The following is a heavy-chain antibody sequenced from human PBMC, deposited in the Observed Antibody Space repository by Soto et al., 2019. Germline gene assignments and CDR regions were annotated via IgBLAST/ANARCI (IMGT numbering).Heavy chain of an antibody. CDR2: ISGSGGTT. D-gene: IGHD3-10*01. J-gene: IGHJ4*02. V-gene: IGHV3-23*01. CDR1: GFTFNSYA. CDR3: AKDRHYGSGTYSDSYLDY. Sequence: EVQLLESGGGLVQPGGSLRLSCGGSGFTFNSYAMTWVPQAPGKGLEWVSAISGSGGTTYYAHSVKGRFTISRDQSKDTLYLQMNSLRAVDTSIYYFAKDRHYGSGTYSDSYLDYWGQGTLVTVSS.